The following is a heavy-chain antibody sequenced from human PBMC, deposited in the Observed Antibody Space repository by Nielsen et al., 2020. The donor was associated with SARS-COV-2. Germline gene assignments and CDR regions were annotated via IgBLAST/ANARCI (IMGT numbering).Heavy chain of an antibody. Sequence: GESLKISCAASGFTFSNFAMNWVRQAPGKGLEWVSTIGVSGGGTYYADSLKGRFTISSDNSKNTLYLQMNSLRAEDTAVYFCAREGEYGGNPEEIGITDVWGQGTTVIVSS. V-gene: IGHV3-23*01. CDR3: AREGEYGGNPEEIGITDV. D-gene: IGHD4/OR15-4a*01. J-gene: IGHJ6*02. CDR2: IGVSGGGT. CDR1: GFTFSNFA.